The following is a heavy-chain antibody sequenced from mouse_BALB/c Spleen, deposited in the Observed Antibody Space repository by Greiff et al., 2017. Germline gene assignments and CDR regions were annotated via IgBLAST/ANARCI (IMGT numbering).Heavy chain of an antibody. CDR3: ARSADGYYWYFDV. CDR2: IYPGDGDT. CDR1: GYTFTSYW. D-gene: IGHD2-3*01. J-gene: IGHJ1*01. Sequence: QVQLQQSGAELARPGASVKLSCKASGYTFTSYWMQWVKQRPGQGLEWIGAIYPGDGDTRYTQKFKGKATLTADKSSSTAYMQLSSLASEDSAVYYCARSADGYYWYFDVWGAGTTVTVSS. V-gene: IGHV1-87*01.